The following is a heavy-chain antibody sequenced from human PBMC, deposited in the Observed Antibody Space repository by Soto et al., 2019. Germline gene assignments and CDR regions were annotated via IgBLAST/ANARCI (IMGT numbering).Heavy chain of an antibody. D-gene: IGHD3-9*01. CDR1: GFTFNTYW. V-gene: IGHV3-7*05. CDR3: AKLSHPRRQYFDWLSPGY. Sequence: RLSCAASGFTFNTYWMSWVRQAPGKGLEWVANIKADGSEKWYADSVKGRFTISRDNAKNTLYLQMNSLRAEDTAVYYCAKLSHPRRQYFDWLSPGYWGQGTLVTVSS. J-gene: IGHJ4*02. CDR2: IKADGSEK.